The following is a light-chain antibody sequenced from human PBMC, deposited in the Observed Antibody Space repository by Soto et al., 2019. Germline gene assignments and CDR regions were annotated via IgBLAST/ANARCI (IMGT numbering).Light chain of an antibody. CDR1: SSNIGAGYD. V-gene: IGLV1-40*01. J-gene: IGLJ1*01. Sequence: QSVLTQPPSVSGAPGQRVTISCTGSSSNIGAGYDVHWYQXRPGTAPKLLIFGNTNRPSGVPDRFSGSKSGTSASLAITGLQAXDEGDYYCQSYDSTLSARYVFGTGTKLTVL. CDR2: GNT. CDR3: QSYDSTLSARYV.